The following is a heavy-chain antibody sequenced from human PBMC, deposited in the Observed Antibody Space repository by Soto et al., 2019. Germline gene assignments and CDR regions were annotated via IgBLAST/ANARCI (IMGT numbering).Heavy chain of an antibody. CDR1: GGTFSSYA. J-gene: IGHJ5*02. V-gene: IGHV1-69*13. CDR2: IIPIFGTA. CDR3: ARVGRYYYDSSGYFNWFDP. D-gene: IGHD3-22*01. Sequence: ASVKVSCKASGGTFSSYAISWVRQAPGQGLEWMGGIIPIFGTANYAQKFQGRVTITADESTSTAYMELSSLRSEDTAVYYCARVGRYYYDSSGYFNWFDPWGQGTLVTVS.